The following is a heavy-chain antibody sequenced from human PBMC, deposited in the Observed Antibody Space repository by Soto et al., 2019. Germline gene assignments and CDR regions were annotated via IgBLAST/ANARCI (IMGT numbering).Heavy chain of an antibody. J-gene: IGHJ5*02. V-gene: IGHV1-69*06. CDR2: IIPIFGTP. CDR3: ARGLECRGYCLDKPTWFAP. D-gene: IGHD2-15*01. CDR1: GGTFSTYT. Sequence: SVKVSCKASGGTFSTYTFSWVRQAPGQGLECMGRIIPIFGTPYYAQKFQGRVTITADKSTSTVYMELSSLRSDDTAVYFCARGLECRGYCLDKPTWFAPWGQGTLVTVSS.